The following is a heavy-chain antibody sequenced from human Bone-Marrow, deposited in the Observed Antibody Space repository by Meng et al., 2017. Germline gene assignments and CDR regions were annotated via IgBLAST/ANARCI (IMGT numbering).Heavy chain of an antibody. D-gene: IGHD6-13*01. CDR3: ARTLLAAAGRGFYFDF. V-gene: IGHV4-61*02. J-gene: IGHJ4*02. Sequence: SETLSLTCTVSGASVSSGSYYWSWIRPPAGKGLEWIGRVLASGSTNFNPSLKSRVTISVDKSKNHLSLELTSVTAADTAVYYCARTLLAAAGRGFYFDFWGQGMVVTVSS. CDR1: GASVSSGSYY. CDR2: VLASGST.